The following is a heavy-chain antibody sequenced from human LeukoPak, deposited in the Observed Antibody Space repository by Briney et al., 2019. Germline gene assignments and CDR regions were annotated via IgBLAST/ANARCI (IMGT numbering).Heavy chain of an antibody. V-gene: IGHV3-7*03. Sequence: GGSLRLSCAASGFTFVGYWMSWVRQAPGKGLEWVANIKKDGSEKNYVDSVKGRFTISRDNAKNSLYLQMNSLRAEDTAVYYCARGLGAPDWWGQGTLVTVSS. D-gene: IGHD1-26*01. J-gene: IGHJ4*02. CDR1: GFTFVGYW. CDR2: IKKDGSEK. CDR3: ARGLGAPDW.